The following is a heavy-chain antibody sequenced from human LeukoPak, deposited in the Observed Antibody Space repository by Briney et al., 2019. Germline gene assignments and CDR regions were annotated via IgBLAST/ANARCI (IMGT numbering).Heavy chain of an antibody. CDR3: ARLPRRWELLFGSDNWFDP. D-gene: IGHD1-26*01. CDR1: GYSFTSYW. V-gene: IGHV5-51*01. J-gene: IGHJ5*02. Sequence: NHGESLKISCKGSGYSFTSYWIGWVRQMPGKGLEWMGIIYPGDSDTRYSPSFQGQVTISADKSISTAYLQWSSLKASDTAMYYCARLPRRWELLFGSDNWFDPWGQGTLVTVSS. CDR2: IYPGDSDT.